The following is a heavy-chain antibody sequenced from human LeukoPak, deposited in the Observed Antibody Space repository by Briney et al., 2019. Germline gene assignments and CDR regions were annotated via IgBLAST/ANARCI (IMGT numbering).Heavy chain of an antibody. CDR1: GYSFTSDW. J-gene: IGHJ4*02. CDR3: ARRPNWNYDPLYYFDY. Sequence: GESLKISCKGSGYSFTSDWIGWVRQMPGKGLEWMGIIYPGDSDTRYSPSFQGQVTISADKSISTAYLQWSSLKASDTAMYYCARRPNWNYDPLYYFDYWGQGTLVTVSS. V-gene: IGHV5-51*01. CDR2: IYPGDSDT. D-gene: IGHD1-7*01.